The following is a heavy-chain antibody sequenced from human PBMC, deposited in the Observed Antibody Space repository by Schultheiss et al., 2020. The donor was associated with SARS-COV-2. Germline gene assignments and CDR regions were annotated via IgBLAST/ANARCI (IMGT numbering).Heavy chain of an antibody. Sequence: GGSLRLSCAASGFTFDDYTMHWVRQAPGKGLEWVSLISWDVGSTYYADSVKGRFTISRDNPKNTLYLQMNSLRAEDTAVYYCAKDRKGVYYDSSGSPKNYFDYWGQGTLVTVSS. J-gene: IGHJ4*02. CDR1: GFTFDDYT. CDR3: AKDRKGVYYDSSGSPKNYFDY. D-gene: IGHD3-22*01. V-gene: IGHV3-43*01. CDR2: ISWDVGST.